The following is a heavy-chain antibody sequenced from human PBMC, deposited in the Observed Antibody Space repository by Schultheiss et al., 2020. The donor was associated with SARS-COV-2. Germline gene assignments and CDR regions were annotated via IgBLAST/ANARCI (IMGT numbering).Heavy chain of an antibody. CDR3: ARLEGATILRFEP. Sequence: SETLSLTCAVYGGSFSGYYWSWIRQPPGKGLEWIGEINHSGSTNYNPSLKSRVTISVDTSESQFSLKLSAVTAADTAVYYCARLEGATILRFEPWGQGTLVTVSS. J-gene: IGHJ5*02. V-gene: IGHV4-34*01. CDR2: INHSGST. CDR1: GGSFSGYY. D-gene: IGHD5-12*01.